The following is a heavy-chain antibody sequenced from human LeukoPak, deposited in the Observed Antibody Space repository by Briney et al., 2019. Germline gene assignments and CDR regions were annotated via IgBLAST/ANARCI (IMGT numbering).Heavy chain of an antibody. CDR3: AKELPVPLYDAFDI. CDR2: ISGSGAST. Sequence: TGGSLRLSCAASGFTFSSYAMSWVRQAPGKGLEWVSAISGSGASTYYADSVKGRFTISTDNSKITLYLQMNSLRAQDTAVYYCAKELPVPLYDAFDIWGQGTMVTVSS. J-gene: IGHJ3*02. CDR1: GFTFSSYA. V-gene: IGHV3-23*01. D-gene: IGHD5-18*01.